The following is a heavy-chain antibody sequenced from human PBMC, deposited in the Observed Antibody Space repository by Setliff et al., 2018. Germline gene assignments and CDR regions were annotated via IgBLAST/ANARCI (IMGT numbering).Heavy chain of an antibody. D-gene: IGHD1-26*01. CDR1: GGTLSSYA. Sequence: SVKVSCKASGGTLSSYAITWVRQAPGQGLEWMGGIIPIFGTAKYAQKFQGRVTITADQSTRAAYMELSSLRSEDTAVYYCAIPSSGNFYFDYWGQGTLVTVSS. CDR3: AIPSSGNFYFDY. V-gene: IGHV1-69*13. J-gene: IGHJ4*02. CDR2: IIPIFGTA.